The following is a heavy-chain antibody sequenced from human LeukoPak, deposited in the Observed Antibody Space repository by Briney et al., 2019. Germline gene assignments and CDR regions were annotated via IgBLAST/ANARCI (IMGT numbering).Heavy chain of an antibody. CDR3: AKTSGYSSGPNWFDP. CDR1: GYSFTSYD. D-gene: IGHD6-19*01. CDR2: MNPNSGNT. V-gene: IGHV1-8*01. Sequence: GASVKVSCKASGYSFTSYDVNWVRQATGQGLEWMGWMNPNSGNTGYAQKFQGRVTMTRDTSISKAYMELSSLTSEDTAVYYCAKTSGYSSGPNWFDPWGQGTLVTISP. J-gene: IGHJ5*02.